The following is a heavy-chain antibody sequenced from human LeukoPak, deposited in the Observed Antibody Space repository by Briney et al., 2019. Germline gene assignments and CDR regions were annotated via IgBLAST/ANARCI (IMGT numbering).Heavy chain of an antibody. CDR3: ARGGAVDAFDI. Sequence: GGSLRLSCAASGFTFSSYSMNWVRQAPGKGLEWVSYISSSSSTIYYADSVKGRFTISRDNAKNSLYLQMNSLRAEDTAVYYCARGGAVDAFDIWGQGTMVTVSS. J-gene: IGHJ3*02. CDR1: GFTFSSYS. CDR2: ISSSSSTI. V-gene: IGHV3-48*01. D-gene: IGHD3-16*01.